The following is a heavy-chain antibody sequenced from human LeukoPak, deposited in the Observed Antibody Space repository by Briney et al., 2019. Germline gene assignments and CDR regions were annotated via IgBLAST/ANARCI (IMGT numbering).Heavy chain of an antibody. CDR1: GFRFSSYW. CDR3: ARVEVGGDYSKFDY. D-gene: IGHD2-21*01. Sequence: GGSLRLSCAASGFRFSSYWMHWVRQVPGKGLVWVSRINGDGNTINYADSGKGRFTISRDNAKNTVSLQMNSLRAEDTAVYYCARVEVGGDYSKFDYWGQGTLVTVSS. V-gene: IGHV3-74*01. J-gene: IGHJ4*02. CDR2: INGDGNTI.